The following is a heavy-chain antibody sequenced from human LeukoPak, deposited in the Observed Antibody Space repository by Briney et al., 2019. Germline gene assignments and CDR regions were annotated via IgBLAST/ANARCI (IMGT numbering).Heavy chain of an antibody. J-gene: IGHJ6*03. CDR1: GGTFSSYA. CDR3: ARDSSSGWYGYYYYMDV. D-gene: IGHD6-19*01. Sequence: ASVKVSCKASGGTFSSYAISWVRQAPGQGLEWMGWINPNSGGTNYAQKFQGRVTMTRDTSISTAYMELSRLRSDDTAVYYCARDSSSGWYGYYYYMDVWGKGTTVTVSS. V-gene: IGHV1-2*02. CDR2: INPNSGGT.